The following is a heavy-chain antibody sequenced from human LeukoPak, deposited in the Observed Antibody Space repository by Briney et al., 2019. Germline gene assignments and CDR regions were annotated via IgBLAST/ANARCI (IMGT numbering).Heavy chain of an antibody. Sequence: GGSLRLSCAASGFTFSSYAMSWVRQAPGKGLEWVSAISGSGGGTYYADSVKGRFTISRDNSKNTLYLQMNSLRAEDTAVYYCAKGSGIVVVVAATNWGQGTLVTVSS. CDR2: ISGSGGGT. V-gene: IGHV3-23*01. J-gene: IGHJ4*02. D-gene: IGHD2-15*01. CDR3: AKGSGIVVVVAATN. CDR1: GFTFSSYA.